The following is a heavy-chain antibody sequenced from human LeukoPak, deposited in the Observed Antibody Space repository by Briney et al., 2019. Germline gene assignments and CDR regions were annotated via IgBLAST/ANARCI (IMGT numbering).Heavy chain of an antibody. CDR1: GGSISSYY. J-gene: IGHJ6*03. V-gene: IGHV4-4*07. Sequence: SETLSLTCTVSGGSISSYYWSWIRQPAGKGLEWIGRIYTSGSTNYNPSLKSRVTMSVDTSKNQFSLKLSSVTAADTAVYHCAREPRSYYYYYMDVWGKGTTVTISS. CDR3: AREPRSYYYYYMDV. CDR2: IYTSGST. D-gene: IGHD1-14*01.